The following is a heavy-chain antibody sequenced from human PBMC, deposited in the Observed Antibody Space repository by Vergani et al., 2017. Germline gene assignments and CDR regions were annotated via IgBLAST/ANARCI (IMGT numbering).Heavy chain of an antibody. Sequence: QVQLQESGPGLVKPSQTLSLTCTVSGGSVSSGAYYWNWIRQHPGKGPEWIGYTYYRGSTYYNPSLKSRVTISVDTSKNQFSLKLTSVTAADTAVYYCARDQYGSGPSSPRLYFDYWGQGTLVTVSS. CDR2: TYYRGST. CDR3: ARDQYGSGPSSPRLYFDY. D-gene: IGHD3-10*01. J-gene: IGHJ4*02. CDR1: GGSVSSGAYY. V-gene: IGHV4-31*03.